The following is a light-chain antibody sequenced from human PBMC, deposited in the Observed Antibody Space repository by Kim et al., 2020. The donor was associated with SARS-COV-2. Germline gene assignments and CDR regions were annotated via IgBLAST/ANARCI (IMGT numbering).Light chain of an antibody. V-gene: IGKV3-15*01. CDR3: QQYNNWPVT. Sequence: VSPGESATLSCRASQSVSSNLAWYQQKPGQAPRLLIYGASTRATGIPARFSGSGSGTDFTLTISSLQSEDFAVYYCQQYNNWPVTFGQGTKVDIK. CDR1: QSVSSN. CDR2: GAS. J-gene: IGKJ1*01.